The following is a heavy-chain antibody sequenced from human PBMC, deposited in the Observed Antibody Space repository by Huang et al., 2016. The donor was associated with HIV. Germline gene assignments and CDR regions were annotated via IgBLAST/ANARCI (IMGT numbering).Heavy chain of an antibody. CDR1: GFSFANYA. Sequence: QVQLVESGGGVVQPGGSLRLSCAAAGFSFANYAMQWVRQAPGKRLEWVTFISNDGSSRYYADSVKGRFTISRDNFKNALYLQMNRLRGDDTAVYYCTREYTVAGAFDLWGQGTMVTVSS. CDR3: TREYTVAGAFDL. D-gene: IGHD5-12*01. J-gene: IGHJ3*01. V-gene: IGHV3-30-3*01. CDR2: ISNDGSSR.